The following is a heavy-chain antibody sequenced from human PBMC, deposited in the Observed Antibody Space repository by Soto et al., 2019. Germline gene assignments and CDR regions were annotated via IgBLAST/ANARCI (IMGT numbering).Heavy chain of an antibody. CDR1: RFMFSRYA. D-gene: IGHD5-12*01. V-gene: IGHV3-23*01. J-gene: IGHJ4*02. CDR2: ISGSGGST. CDR3: VKEWTPRRAFDS. Sequence: EVQLLESGGGLAQPGGSLRLSCAASRFMFSRYAMSWVRQAPGKGLEWVSGISGSGGSTWYADSVKGRFTISRDNSKNMVYLQMNSLRVEDTAQYFCVKEWTPRRAFDSWGQGTQVTVSS.